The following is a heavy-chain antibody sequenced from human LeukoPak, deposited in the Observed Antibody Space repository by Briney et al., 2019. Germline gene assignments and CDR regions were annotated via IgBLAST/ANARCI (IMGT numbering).Heavy chain of an antibody. CDR3: ARETLDIGGDYGWYFDL. CDR2: IGTVGDT. D-gene: IGHD1-26*01. CDR1: GFTFSIYD. Sequence: GGSLRLSCAASGFTFSIYDMHWVRQATGKGLEWVSAIGTVGDTYYPGSVKGRFTISRENAKNSLYLQMNCLRDGDTAVYYCARETLDIGGDYGWYFDLWGRGTLVTVSS. J-gene: IGHJ2*01. V-gene: IGHV3-13*01.